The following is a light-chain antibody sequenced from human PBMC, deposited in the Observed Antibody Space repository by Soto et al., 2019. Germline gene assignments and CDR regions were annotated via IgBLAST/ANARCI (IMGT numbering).Light chain of an antibody. Sequence: ALTQPASVSGSPGQAVTISCTGTSSDVGTYNLVSWYQQHPGKAPKFIIFEVNKRPSGVSNRFSGSKSGNTASLTISGLQAEDEADYYCCSYAGSNTFVLFGGGTKVTVL. CDR1: SSDVGTYNL. CDR2: EVN. V-gene: IGLV2-23*02. J-gene: IGLJ2*01. CDR3: CSYAGSNTFVL.